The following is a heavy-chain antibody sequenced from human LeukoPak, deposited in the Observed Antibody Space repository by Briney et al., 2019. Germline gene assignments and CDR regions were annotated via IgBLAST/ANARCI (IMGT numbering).Heavy chain of an antibody. D-gene: IGHD4-17*01. J-gene: IGHJ4*02. V-gene: IGHV4-39*01. CDR3: ARRSSSYGDYGY. CDR2: IYYSGST. CDR1: GGSISSSSHY. Sequence: SETLSLTCTVSGGSISSSSHYWGWIRQPPGKGLERIGSIYYSGSTYYNPPLKSRVTISVDTSKNQFSLKLSSVTAADTAVFYCARRSSSYGDYGYWGQGTLVTVSS.